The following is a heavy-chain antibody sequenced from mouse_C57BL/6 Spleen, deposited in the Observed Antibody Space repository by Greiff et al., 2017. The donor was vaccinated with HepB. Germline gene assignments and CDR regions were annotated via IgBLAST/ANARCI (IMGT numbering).Heavy chain of an antibody. Sequence: QVQLQQSGAELVRPGASVTLSCKASGYTFTDYEMHWVKQTPVHGLEWIGAIDPETGGTAYNQKFKGKAILTADKSSSTAYMELRSLTSEDSAVYYCTRGYYDYDGGYYFDYWGQGTTLTVSS. CDR3: TRGYYDYDGGYYFDY. CDR2: IDPETGGT. D-gene: IGHD2-4*01. J-gene: IGHJ2*01. CDR1: GYTFTDYE. V-gene: IGHV1-15*01.